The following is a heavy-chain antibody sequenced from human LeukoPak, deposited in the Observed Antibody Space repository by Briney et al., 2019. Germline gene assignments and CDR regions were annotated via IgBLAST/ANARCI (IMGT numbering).Heavy chain of an antibody. J-gene: IGHJ4*02. CDR3: ARLSGLWFGELLSPFDY. V-gene: IGHV4-59*08. Sequence: SETLSLTCTVSGGSISSYYWSWIRQPPGKGLEWIGYIYYSGSTNYNPSLKSRVTISVDTSKNQFSLKLSSVTAADTAVYYCARLSGLWFGELLSPFDYWGQGTLVTVSS. CDR2: IYYSGST. CDR1: GGSISSYY. D-gene: IGHD3-10*01.